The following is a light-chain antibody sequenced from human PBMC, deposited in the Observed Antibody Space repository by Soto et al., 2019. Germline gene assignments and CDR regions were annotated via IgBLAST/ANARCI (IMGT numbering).Light chain of an antibody. J-gene: IGLJ2*01. V-gene: IGLV2-23*01. Sequence: QPVLTQPASVSGSPGQSITISCTGTSSDVGTYNLVSWYQQCPGKAPKLIIYEGSKRPSGVSNRFFGYKSGNTASLTISGLQAEDEADYYCCSYAGIRGLVFGGGTKLTVL. CDR3: CSYAGIRGLV. CDR1: SSDVGTYNL. CDR2: EGS.